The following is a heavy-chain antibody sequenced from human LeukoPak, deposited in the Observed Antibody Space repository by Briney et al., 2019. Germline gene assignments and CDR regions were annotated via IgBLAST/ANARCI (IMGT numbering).Heavy chain of an antibody. CDR3: ARDYYDSSGYYDY. J-gene: IGHJ4*02. CDR1: GFTFSSYS. Sequence: PGGSLRLSCAASGFTFSSYSMNWVRQAPGKGLEWVSSISSSSSYRYYADSVKGQFTISRDNAKNSLYLQMNSLRAEDTAVYYCARDYYDSSGYYDYWGQGTLVTVSS. V-gene: IGHV3-21*01. D-gene: IGHD3-22*01. CDR2: ISSSSSYR.